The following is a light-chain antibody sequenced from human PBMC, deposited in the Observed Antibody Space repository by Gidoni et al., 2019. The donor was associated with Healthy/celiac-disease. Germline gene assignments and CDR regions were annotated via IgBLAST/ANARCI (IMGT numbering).Light chain of an antibody. CDR3: QQYYSTLLT. CDR2: WAS. V-gene: IGKV4-1*01. CDR1: QSVLYSSNNKNY. J-gene: IGKJ4*01. Sequence: IVMTQSPDSLAVSLGERATINCKSSQSVLYSSNNKNYLAWYQQKPGQPPKLLIYWASTRESGVPDRFSGSGSGTDFTLTISSLQAEDVAVYYCQQYYSTLLTFXGXTKVEIK.